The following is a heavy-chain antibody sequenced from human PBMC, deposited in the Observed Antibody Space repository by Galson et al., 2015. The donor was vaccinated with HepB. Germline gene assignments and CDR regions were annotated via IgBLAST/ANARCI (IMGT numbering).Heavy chain of an antibody. V-gene: IGHV1-46*01. CDR1: GYTFTSYY. D-gene: IGHD6-13*01. CDR2: TKPSGGTT. CDR3: ARSHYSSTWYRPFDI. J-gene: IGHJ3*02. Sequence: VKVSCKASGYTFTSYYIHWVRQAPGQGHEWMGLTKPSGGTTSYAEKFRGRVTMTSDRYTTTVYMELSSLRSEDTAVYYCARSHYSSTWYRPFDIWGQGTMVTVSS.